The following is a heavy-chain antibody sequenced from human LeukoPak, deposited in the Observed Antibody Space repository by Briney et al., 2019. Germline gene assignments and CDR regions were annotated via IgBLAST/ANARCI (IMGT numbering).Heavy chain of an antibody. D-gene: IGHD6-13*01. J-gene: IGHJ4*02. CDR3: AHGQYSSDWFYFDY. CDR2: LYWDDDK. CDR1: GFSLSSSGAG. Sequence: SGPTLVNPTQTLTLTCTVSGFSLSSSGAGVGWIRQPPGKALEWLALLYWDDDKRYSPSLKSRLTISKDTSKTQVVLTMTNMDPVDTATYFCAHGQYSSDWFYFDYWGQGNLVTVSS. V-gene: IGHV2-5*02.